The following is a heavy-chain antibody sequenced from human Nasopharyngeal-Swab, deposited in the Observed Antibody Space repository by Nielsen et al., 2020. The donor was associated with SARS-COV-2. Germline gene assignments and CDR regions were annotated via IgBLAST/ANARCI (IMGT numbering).Heavy chain of an antibody. D-gene: IGHD3-9*01. V-gene: IGHV4-61*09. CDR2: MYTSGST. CDR3: AREDRWTLTSFYYALDV. J-gene: IGHJ6*02. Sequence: LRLSCAVSGGSISSGSYYWSWIRQPAGKGLEWIGHMYTSGSTNYNPSLKSRVAISIDTSKNQFSLRLSSVTAADTAVYYCAREDRWTLTSFYYALDVWGQGTTVTVSS. CDR1: GGSISSGSYY.